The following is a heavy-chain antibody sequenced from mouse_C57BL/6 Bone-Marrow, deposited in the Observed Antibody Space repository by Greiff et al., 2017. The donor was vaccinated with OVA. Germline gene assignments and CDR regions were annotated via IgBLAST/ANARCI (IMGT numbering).Heavy chain of an antibody. CDR2: IWSGGST. D-gene: IGHD1-1*01. CDR1: GFSLTSYG. V-gene: IGHV2-2*01. Sequence: VQLVESGPGLVQPSQSLSITCTVSGFSLTSYGVHWVRQSPGKGLEWLGVIWSGGSTDYNAAFISRLSISKDNSKSQVFFKMNSLQADDTAIYYCASDYYGSSYGAMDYWGQGTSVTVSS. CDR3: ASDYYGSSYGAMDY. J-gene: IGHJ4*01.